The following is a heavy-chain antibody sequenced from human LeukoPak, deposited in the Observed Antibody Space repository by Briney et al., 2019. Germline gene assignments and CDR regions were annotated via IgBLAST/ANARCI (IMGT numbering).Heavy chain of an antibody. J-gene: IGHJ3*02. CDR3: ARDRSGWPHDAFDI. V-gene: IGHV3-48*01. D-gene: IGHD6-19*01. CDR2: ISSSSSTI. Sequence: GGSLRLSCAASGFTFSNSWLHWVRQAPGKGLEWVSYISSSSSTIYYADSVKGRFTISRDNAKNSLYLQMNSLRAEDTAVYYCARDRSGWPHDAFDIWGQGTMVTVSS. CDR1: GFTFSNSW.